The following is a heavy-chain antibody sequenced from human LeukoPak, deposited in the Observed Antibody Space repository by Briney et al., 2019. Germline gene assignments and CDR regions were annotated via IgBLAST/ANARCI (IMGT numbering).Heavy chain of an antibody. D-gene: IGHD6-19*01. CDR1: GYTFTGYY. V-gene: IGHV1-2*02. CDR3: ARAPRRGSGSILPHFDY. Sequence: GASVKLSCKASGYTFTGYYMHWARQAPGQGLEWMGWINPNSGGTNYAQKFQGRVTMTRDTSISTAYMELSRLRSDDTAVYYCARAPRRGSGSILPHFDYWGQGTLVTVSS. CDR2: INPNSGGT. J-gene: IGHJ4*02.